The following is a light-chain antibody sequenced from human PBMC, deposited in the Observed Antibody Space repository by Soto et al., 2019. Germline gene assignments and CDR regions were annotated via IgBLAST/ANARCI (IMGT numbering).Light chain of an antibody. J-gene: IGLJ1*01. CDR2: EVT. Sequence: QSVLTQPASVSGSPGQSITISCTGTSGDIGSYNRVSWYQQHPGKAPKLIIYEVTDRPSGVSNRFSGSKSGNTASLTISGLQPEDEADYYCSSYTSSITRIVFGSGTKVTVL. CDR1: SGDIGSYNR. CDR3: SSYTSSITRIV. V-gene: IGLV2-14*01.